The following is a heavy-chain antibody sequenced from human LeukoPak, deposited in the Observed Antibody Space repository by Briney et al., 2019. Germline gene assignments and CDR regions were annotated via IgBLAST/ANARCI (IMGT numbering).Heavy chain of an antibody. CDR3: AKDASLNYYGSGSYWDY. Sequence: GGSLRLSCAASGFTFSSYGMHWVRQAPGKGLEWVAFIRYDGSNKYYADSVKGRFTISRDNSKNTLYLQMNSLRAEDTAVYYCAKDASLNYYGSGSYWDYWGQGTLVTVSS. V-gene: IGHV3-30*02. CDR1: GFTFSSYG. D-gene: IGHD3-10*01. J-gene: IGHJ4*02. CDR2: IRYDGSNK.